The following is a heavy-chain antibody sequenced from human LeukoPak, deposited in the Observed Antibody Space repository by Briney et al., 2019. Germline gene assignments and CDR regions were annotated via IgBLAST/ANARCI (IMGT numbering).Heavy chain of an antibody. V-gene: IGHV3-23*01. CDR3: AKDSRAPATAIN. D-gene: IGHD2-2*01. CDR1: GFTFSSYG. CDR2: ISGGGGST. Sequence: PGGCLRLSCAASGFTFSSYGMSWVRQAPGKGLEWVSGISGGGGSTYYADSVKGRFTISRDNSKNTLYLQMNSLRAEDTAVYYCAKDSRAPATAINWGQGTLVTVSS. J-gene: IGHJ4*02.